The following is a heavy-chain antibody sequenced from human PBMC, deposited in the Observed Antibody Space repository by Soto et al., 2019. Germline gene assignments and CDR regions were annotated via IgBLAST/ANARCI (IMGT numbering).Heavy chain of an antibody. J-gene: IGHJ3*02. V-gene: IGHV3-23*01. D-gene: IGHD2-15*01. CDR1: GFTFSSYA. CDR3: SRESLRLGSAFDI. Sequence: GGSLRLSCAASGFTFSSYAMSWVRQAPGKGLEWVSAISGSGGSTYYADSVKGRFTISRDNSKNTLYLQMNSLRAEDTAVYYCSRESLRLGSAFDIWGKGTMVTVSS. CDR2: ISGSGGST.